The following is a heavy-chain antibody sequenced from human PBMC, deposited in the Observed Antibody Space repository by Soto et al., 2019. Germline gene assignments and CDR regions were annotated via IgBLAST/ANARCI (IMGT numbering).Heavy chain of an antibody. CDR3: ARGRGALTVVSNWFDP. CDR2: INWNGGIT. J-gene: IGHJ5*02. V-gene: IGHV3-9*01. Sequence: GGSLKLSCEGFGFNFDDYAMHWIRQAPGKGLEWVSGINWNGGITGYADSVKGRFTVSRDNANNSLHLEMSSLKTEDTALYYCARGRGALTVVSNWFDPWGQGTLVTVS. D-gene: IGHD2-15*01. CDR1: GFNFDDYA.